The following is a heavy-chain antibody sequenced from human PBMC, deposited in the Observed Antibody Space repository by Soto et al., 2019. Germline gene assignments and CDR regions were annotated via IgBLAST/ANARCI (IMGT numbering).Heavy chain of an antibody. CDR2: ISANSGNT. CDR3: ATAGNYDSSGRDF. D-gene: IGHD3-22*01. CDR1: GFIFNNYA. V-gene: IGHV1-18*04. J-gene: IGHJ4*02. Sequence: ASVKVSCKAFGFIFNNYAISWVRQAPGQGLEWMGWISANSGNTNYAQKLQGRVTMTTDTSTSTAYMELRSLRSDDTAVYYCATAGNYDSSGRDFWGQGTLVTVPS.